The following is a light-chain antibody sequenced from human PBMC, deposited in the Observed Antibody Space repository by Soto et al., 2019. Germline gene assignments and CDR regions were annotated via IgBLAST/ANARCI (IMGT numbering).Light chain of an antibody. Sequence: DIQMTQSPSSLSASVGDRVTITCRASQSISSYLNWYQQKPGKAPKLLIYAASSLQSGVPSRFSGSGSGTDFTLTSSSLQPEDLATYYCQQSDSTPRFTFGQGTELEIK. J-gene: IGKJ2*01. CDR3: QQSDSTPRFT. CDR1: QSISSY. CDR2: AAS. V-gene: IGKV1-39*01.